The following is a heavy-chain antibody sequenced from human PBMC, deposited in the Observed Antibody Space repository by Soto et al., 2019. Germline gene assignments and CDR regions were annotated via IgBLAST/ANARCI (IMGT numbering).Heavy chain of an antibody. CDR1: GFAFYNYE. CDR2: ISRNVTIT. J-gene: IGHJ3*01. V-gene: IGHV3-48*03. D-gene: IGHD1-20*01. CDR3: ARDMYNWNDNADAFDG. Sequence: FQLVESGGGLVQPGMSLRLSCEASGFAFYNYEMNWVRQAPGKGLEWISVISRNVTITYYAESVKGRFTISRDNAKNSLDLQMNSLRGEDTGVYYCARDMYNWNDNADAFDGWGQGTMVVVS.